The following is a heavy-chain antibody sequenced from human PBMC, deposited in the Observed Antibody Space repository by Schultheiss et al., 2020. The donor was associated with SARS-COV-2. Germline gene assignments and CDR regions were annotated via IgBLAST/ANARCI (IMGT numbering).Heavy chain of an antibody. CDR2: INPNGGAT. CDR3: ARAEYYDYIWGSYRSRLGSPEL. CDR1: GYTFTSYD. D-gene: IGHD3-16*02. V-gene: IGHV1-2*04. Sequence: ASVKVSCKASGYTFTSYDINWVRQAPGQRLEWMGWINPNGGATNFAQKFQGWVTMTRDTSISTAYMELSRLTSDDTAVYYCARAEYYDYIWGSYRSRLGSPELWGQGTLVTVSS. J-gene: IGHJ4*02.